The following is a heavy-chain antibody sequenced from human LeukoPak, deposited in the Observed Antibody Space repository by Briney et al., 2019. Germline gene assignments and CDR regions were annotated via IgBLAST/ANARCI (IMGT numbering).Heavy chain of an antibody. CDR2: INHSGST. CDR1: GGSFSGYY. Sequence: PSETLSLTCAVYGGSFSGYYWSWIRQPPGKGLEWIGEINHSGSTNYNPSLKSRVTISVDTSKNQFSLKLSSVTAADTAVYYCARGRYYTYYYGSGSYYYYYCYMDVWGKGTTVTVSS. J-gene: IGHJ6*03. V-gene: IGHV4-34*01. D-gene: IGHD3-10*01. CDR3: ARGRYYTYYYGSGSYYYYYCYMDV.